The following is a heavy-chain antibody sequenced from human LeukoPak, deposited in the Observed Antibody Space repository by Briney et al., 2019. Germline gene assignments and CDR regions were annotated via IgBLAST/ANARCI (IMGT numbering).Heavy chain of an antibody. CDR2: ISSSSYI. J-gene: IGHJ4*02. Sequence: GGSLRLSCAASGFTFSSYSMNWVRQAPGKGLEWVSSISSSSYIYYADSVKGRFTISRDNAKNSLYLQMNSLRAEDTAVYYCARARVVPAAYFDYWGQGTLVTVSS. CDR1: GFTFSSYS. V-gene: IGHV3-21*01. CDR3: ARARVVPAAYFDY. D-gene: IGHD2-2*01.